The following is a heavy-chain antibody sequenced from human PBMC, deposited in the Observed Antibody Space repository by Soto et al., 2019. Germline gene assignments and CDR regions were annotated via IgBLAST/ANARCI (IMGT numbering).Heavy chain of an antibody. CDR1: GGSISSSNW. D-gene: IGHD3-3*01. CDR3: ARDGRITIFGVVNPYYYYGMDV. CDR2: IYHSGST. J-gene: IGHJ6*02. Sequence: QVQLQESGPGLVKPSGTLSLTCAVSGGSISSSNWWSWVRQPPGKGLEWIGEIYHSGSTNYNPSLKSRVNISVDKSKNQFSLKLSSVTAADTAVYYCARDGRITIFGVVNPYYYYGMDVWGQGTTVTVSS. V-gene: IGHV4-4*02.